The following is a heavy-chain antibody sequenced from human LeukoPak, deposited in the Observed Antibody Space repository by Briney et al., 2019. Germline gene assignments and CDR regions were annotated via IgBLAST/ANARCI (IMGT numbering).Heavy chain of an antibody. D-gene: IGHD1-26*01. CDR2: INHSGST. CDR1: GGSFSGYY. Sequence: SETLSLTCAVYGGSFSGYYWSWIRQPPGKGLEWIGGINHSGSTNYNPSLKSRVTISVDTSKNQFSLKLSSVTAADTAVYYCARGLSGSSFDWGQGTLVTVSS. CDR3: ARGLSGSSFD. J-gene: IGHJ4*02. V-gene: IGHV4-34*01.